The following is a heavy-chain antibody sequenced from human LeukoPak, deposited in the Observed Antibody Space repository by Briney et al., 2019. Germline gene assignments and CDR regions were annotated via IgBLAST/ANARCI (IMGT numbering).Heavy chain of an antibody. CDR3: ARSPFGVDFWSGYLYYFDY. D-gene: IGHD3-3*01. CDR2: INPNSGDT. Sequence: ASGKVSCKASGYTFTGYYMHWVRQAPGQELEWMGWINPNSGDTNYAQKFQGRVTMTRDTSISTAYMELSRLRSDDTAVYYCARSPFGVDFWSGYLYYFDYWGQGTLVTASS. V-gene: IGHV1-2*02. J-gene: IGHJ4*02. CDR1: GYTFTGYY.